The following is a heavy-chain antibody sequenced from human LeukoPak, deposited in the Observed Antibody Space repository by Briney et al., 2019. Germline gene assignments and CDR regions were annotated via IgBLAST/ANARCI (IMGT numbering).Heavy chain of an antibody. J-gene: IGHJ4*02. CDR1: GFTFSSYA. CDR3: AKDTGTLGDYFDY. V-gene: IGHV3-9*01. Sequence: GGSLRLSCAASGFTFSSYAMHWVRQAPGKGLEWVSGISWNSGSIGYADSVKGRFTISRDNAKNSLYLQMNSLRAEDTALYYCAKDTGTLGDYFDYWGQGTLVTVSS. CDR2: ISWNSGSI.